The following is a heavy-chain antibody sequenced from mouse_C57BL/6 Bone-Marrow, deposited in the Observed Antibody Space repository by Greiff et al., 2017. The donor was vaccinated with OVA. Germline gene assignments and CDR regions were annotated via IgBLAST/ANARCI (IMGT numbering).Heavy chain of an antibody. Sequence: EVQLVESGPGLVKPSQSLSLTCSVTGYSITSGYYWNWIRQFPGNKLEWMGYISYDGSNNYNPPLKNRISITRDTSKNQFILKLNSVTTEDTATYYCARGAQALDYWGQGTTLTVSS. V-gene: IGHV3-6*01. D-gene: IGHD3-2*02. J-gene: IGHJ2*01. CDR2: ISYDGSN. CDR1: GYSITSGYY. CDR3: ARGAQALDY.